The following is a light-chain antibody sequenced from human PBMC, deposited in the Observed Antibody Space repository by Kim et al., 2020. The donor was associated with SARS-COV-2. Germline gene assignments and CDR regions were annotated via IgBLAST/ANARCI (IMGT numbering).Light chain of an antibody. J-gene: IGLJ3*02. CDR3: SSYTSSSTV. V-gene: IGLV2-14*01. CDR1: SSDVGGYNY. Sequence: QSALTPPASVSGSPGQSITISCTGTSSDVGGYNYVSWYQQHPGKAPKLMIYDVSKRPSGVSNRFSGSKSGNTASLTISGLQAEDEADYYCSSYTSSSTVFGGGTQLTVL. CDR2: DVS.